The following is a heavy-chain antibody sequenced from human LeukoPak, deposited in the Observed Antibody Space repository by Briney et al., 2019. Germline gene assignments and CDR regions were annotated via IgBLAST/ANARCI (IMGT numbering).Heavy chain of an antibody. CDR3: ARDPDSSGWYGGYFDY. CDR1: GGSVSSNSAA. D-gene: IGHD6-19*01. J-gene: IGHJ4*02. CDR2: TYYRSKWYN. V-gene: IGHV6-1*01. Sequence: SQTLSLTCAISGGSVSSNSAAWNWIRQSPSRGLEWLGRTYYRSKWYNDYAVSVKSRITINPDTSKNQFSLQLNSVTPEDTAVYYCARDPDSSGWYGGYFDYWGQGTLVTVSS.